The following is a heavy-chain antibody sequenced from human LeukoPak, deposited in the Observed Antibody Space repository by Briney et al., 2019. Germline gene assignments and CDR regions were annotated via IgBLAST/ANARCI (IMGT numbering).Heavy chain of an antibody. V-gene: IGHV3-48*03. J-gene: IGHJ4*02. CDR2: ISSSGSTI. CDR3: ARWGRAAYDSSGYYHFDY. D-gene: IGHD3-22*01. CDR1: GFTFSSYE. Sequence: GGSLRLSCAASGFTFSSYEMNWVRQAPGKGLEWVSYISSSGSTIYYADSVKGRFTISRDNAKNSLYLQMNSLRAEDTAVYYCARWGRAAYDSSGYYHFDYWGQGTLVTVPS.